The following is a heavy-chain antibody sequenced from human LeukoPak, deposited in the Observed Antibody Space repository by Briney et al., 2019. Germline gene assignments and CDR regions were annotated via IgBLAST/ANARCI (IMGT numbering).Heavy chain of an antibody. J-gene: IGHJ4*02. CDR2: INHSGST. V-gene: IGHV4-34*01. D-gene: IGHD6-13*01. CDR1: GGSFSGYY. Sequence: SETLSLTCAVYGGSFSGYYWSWIRQPPGKGLEWIGEINHSGSTNYNPSLKSRVTISVDTSKNQFSLKLSSVTAADMAVYYCARLRPSSSWYFDYWGQGTLVTVSS. CDR3: ARLRPSSSWYFDY.